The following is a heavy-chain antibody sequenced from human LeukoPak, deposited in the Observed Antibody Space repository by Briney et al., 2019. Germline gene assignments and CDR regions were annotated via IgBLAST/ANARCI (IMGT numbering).Heavy chain of an antibody. CDR1: GFTFSSYA. CDR3: ARGNRENYYYGLDV. J-gene: IGHJ6*02. Sequence: GGSLRLSCAASGFTFSSYAMHWVRQAPGKGLDYVSAINSNGGSIYYADSVKGRFTISRDSSKNTLYLQMGSLRAEDMAVYYCARGNRENYYYGLDVWGQGTTVTVSS. CDR2: INSNGGSI. V-gene: IGHV3-64*02.